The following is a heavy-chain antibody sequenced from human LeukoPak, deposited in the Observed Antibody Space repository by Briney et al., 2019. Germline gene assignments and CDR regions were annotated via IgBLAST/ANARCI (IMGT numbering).Heavy chain of an antibody. CDR3: ARVPNYGSGSGFDP. J-gene: IGHJ5*02. CDR2: ISGSGGST. D-gene: IGHD3-10*01. CDR1: GFTFSSHA. V-gene: IGHV3-23*01. Sequence: PGGSLRLSCAASGFTFSSHAMSWVRQAPGKGLEWVSAISGSGGSTYYADSVKGRFTISRDNSKNTLYLQMNSLRAEDTAVYYCARVPNYGSGSGFDPWGQGTLVTASS.